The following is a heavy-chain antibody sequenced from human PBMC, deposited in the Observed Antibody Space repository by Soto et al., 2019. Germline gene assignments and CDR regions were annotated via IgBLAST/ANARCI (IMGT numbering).Heavy chain of an antibody. CDR2: INAGNGNT. J-gene: IGHJ4*02. Sequence: QVQLVQSGAEVKKPGASVKVSCKASGYTFTSYAMHWVRQAPGQRLEWMGWINAGNGNTKYSQKFQGRVTMTRDTSASTAYMELSSLRSEDTAVSYCARARLRYFDWLLHFDYWGQGTLVTVSS. CDR3: ARARLRYFDWLLHFDY. D-gene: IGHD3-9*01. CDR1: GYTFTSYA. V-gene: IGHV1-3*01.